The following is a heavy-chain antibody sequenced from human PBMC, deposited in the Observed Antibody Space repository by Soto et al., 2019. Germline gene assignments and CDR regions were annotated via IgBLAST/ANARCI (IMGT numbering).Heavy chain of an antibody. V-gene: IGHV1-18*04. D-gene: IGHD6-19*01. Sequence: ASVKVSCKASGYTFTSYGISWVRQAPGQGLEWMGWISSYNGNTNYAQKLQDRVTMTTDTSTSTAYMELRSLRSDDTAVYYCARDLVLAVAGSDNWFDPWGQGTLVTVSS. J-gene: IGHJ5*01. CDR2: ISSYNGNT. CDR1: GYTFTSYG. CDR3: ARDLVLAVAGSDNWFDP.